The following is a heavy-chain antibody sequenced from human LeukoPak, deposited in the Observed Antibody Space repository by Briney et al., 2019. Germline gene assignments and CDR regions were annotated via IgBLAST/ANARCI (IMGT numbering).Heavy chain of an antibody. Sequence: GGSLRLSCAASGFTFSSYGMSWVRQAPGKGLEWVSAISGRSGSTYYADSVKGRFTISRDNSKNTLYLQMNSLRAEDTAVYYCAKEGERSFGYYYYMDVWGKGTTVTVSS. V-gene: IGHV3-23*01. J-gene: IGHJ6*03. CDR3: AKEGERSFGYYYYMDV. D-gene: IGHD1-26*01. CDR2: ISGRSGST. CDR1: GFTFSSYG.